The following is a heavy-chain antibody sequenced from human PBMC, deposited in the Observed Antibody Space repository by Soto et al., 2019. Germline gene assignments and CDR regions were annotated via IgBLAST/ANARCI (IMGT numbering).Heavy chain of an antibody. D-gene: IGHD5-18*01. Sequence: EVQLVESGGGLVQPGGSLRLSCAASGFTFSNYEMNWVRQAPGKGLEWVSYISSTGNTIYYADSVKGRFTISRDNANNSLYLQMNSLRAENTAVYYCARVRDTAMALGNWGHGTLVTVSS. V-gene: IGHV3-48*03. CDR2: ISSTGNTI. J-gene: IGHJ4*01. CDR3: ARVRDTAMALGN. CDR1: GFTFSNYE.